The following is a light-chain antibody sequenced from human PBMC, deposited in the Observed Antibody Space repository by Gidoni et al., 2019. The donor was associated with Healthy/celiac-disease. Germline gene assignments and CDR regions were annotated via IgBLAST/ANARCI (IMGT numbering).Light chain of an antibody. V-gene: IGLV1-51*01. CDR1: STNVGNNY. Sequence: QSVLTQPPSVSAAPGQKVTISCSGSSTNVGNNYVSWYRHLPGTAPKILIYDNNKRPSGIPDRFSGSKSGTSATLGITGLQTGDEADYYCGTWDSSLVVFGGGTKLTVL. CDR3: GTWDSSLVV. J-gene: IGLJ2*01. CDR2: DNN.